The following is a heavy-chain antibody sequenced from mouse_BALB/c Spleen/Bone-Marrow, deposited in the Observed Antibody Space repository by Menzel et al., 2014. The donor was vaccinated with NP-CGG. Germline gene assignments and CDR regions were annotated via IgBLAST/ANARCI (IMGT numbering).Heavy chain of an antibody. V-gene: IGHV1-80*01. CDR3: ARSGYGSSYDY. CDR2: IYPGDGDT. CDR1: GYVFSTYW. Sequence: VKLVESGAELVRPGSSVKISCKASGYVFSTYWMNWVKQRPGQGLGWIGQIYPGDGDTNYNGKFKGTATLTADKSSSTAYMQLSSLTSEDSAVYFCARSGYGSSYDYWGQGTTLTVSS. D-gene: IGHD1-1*01. J-gene: IGHJ2*01.